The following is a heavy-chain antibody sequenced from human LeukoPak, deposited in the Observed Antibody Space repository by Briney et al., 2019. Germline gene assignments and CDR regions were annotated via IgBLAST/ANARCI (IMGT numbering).Heavy chain of an antibody. V-gene: IGHV3-30-3*01. Sequence: RSGGSLRLSCAASGFTVSSNYMSWVRQAPGKGLEWVILVSSDGGIKYYADSVKGRFSVSRDISKNTLYLQMNSLRVDDTAVYYCARDSETTPIHVLGYWGQGTLVTVSS. D-gene: IGHD2-15*01. CDR1: GFTVSSNY. CDR3: ARDSETTPIHVLGY. CDR2: VSSDGGIK. J-gene: IGHJ4*02.